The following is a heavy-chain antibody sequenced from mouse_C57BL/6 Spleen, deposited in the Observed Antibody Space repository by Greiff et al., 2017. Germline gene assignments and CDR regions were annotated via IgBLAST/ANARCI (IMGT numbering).Heavy chain of an antibody. CDR2: INPNNGGT. D-gene: IGHD1-1*01. Sequence: VQLQQSRPELVKPGASVKMSCKASGYTFTDYNMHWVKQSHGKSLEWIGYINPNNGGTSYNQKFKGKATLTVNKSSSTAYMELRSLTSEDSAVYYCASIYGSSYEGFAYWGQGTLVTVSA. V-gene: IGHV1-22*01. CDR1: GYTFTDYN. CDR3: ASIYGSSYEGFAY. J-gene: IGHJ3*01.